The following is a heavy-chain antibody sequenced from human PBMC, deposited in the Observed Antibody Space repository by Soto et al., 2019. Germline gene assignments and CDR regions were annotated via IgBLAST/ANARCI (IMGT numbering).Heavy chain of an antibody. D-gene: IGHD3-3*01. CDR1: GGSFSDYY. V-gene: IGHV4-34*02. CDR3: ARHYRGFYIDP. CDR2: INHRGST. Sequence: QVQLQQWGAGLLKPSETLSLTCAVSGGSFSDYYWTWIRQPPGKGLEWIGEINHRGSTHYNPSLQSRVTLSVDTSQNPVSPMLTSATAAATAVYYCARHYRGFYIDPWGQGVLVTVSS. J-gene: IGHJ5*02.